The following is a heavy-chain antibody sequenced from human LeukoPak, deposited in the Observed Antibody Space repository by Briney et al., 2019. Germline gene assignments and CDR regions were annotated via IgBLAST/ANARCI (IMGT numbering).Heavy chain of an antibody. J-gene: IGHJ5*02. Sequence: SETLSLTCTVSGGSLSSYYWSWVRQPPGKGLEWIGYIYYSGSTNYNPSLKSRVTISVDTSKNQFSLKLSSVTAADTAVYYCARGGEYDFWSGLNWFDPWGQGTLVTVSS. V-gene: IGHV4-59*01. D-gene: IGHD3-3*01. CDR1: GGSLSSYY. CDR3: ARGGEYDFWSGLNWFDP. CDR2: IYYSGST.